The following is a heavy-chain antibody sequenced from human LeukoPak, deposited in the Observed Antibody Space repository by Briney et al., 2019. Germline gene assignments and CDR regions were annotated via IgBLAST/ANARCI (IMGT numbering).Heavy chain of an antibody. CDR1: GGSFSGYY. CDR3: ARIKTIVVVPAAYYYYYMDV. D-gene: IGHD2-2*01. CDR2: INHSGST. Sequence: SETLSLTCAVYGGSFSGYYWSWIRQPPGKGLEWIGEINHSGSTNYNPSLKSRVTISVDTSKNQFSLKLSSVTAADTSVYYCARIKTIVVVPAAYYYYYMDVWGKGTTVTVSS. V-gene: IGHV4-34*01. J-gene: IGHJ6*03.